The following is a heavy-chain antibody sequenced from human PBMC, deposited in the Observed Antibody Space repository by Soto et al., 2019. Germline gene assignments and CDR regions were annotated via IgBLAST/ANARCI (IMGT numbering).Heavy chain of an antibody. CDR2: IYYSGST. J-gene: IGHJ6*02. CDR3: ASDYGSGFYYGMDV. CDR1: GGSISSYY. D-gene: IGHD3-10*01. V-gene: IGHV4-59*01. Sequence: SETLSLTCTVSGGSISSYYWSWIRQPPGKGLEWIGYIYYSGSTNYNPSLKSRVTISVDTSKNQFSLKLSSVTAADTAVYYCASDYGSGFYYGMDVWGQGTTVTVSS.